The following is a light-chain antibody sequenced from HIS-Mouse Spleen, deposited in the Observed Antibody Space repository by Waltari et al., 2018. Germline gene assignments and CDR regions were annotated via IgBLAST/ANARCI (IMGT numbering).Light chain of an antibody. Sequence: SYELTQPPSVSVSPGQTARIPCSGDALPTNYAYLYQQKSGQAPVLVIYEDSKRPSGIPERFSGSSSGTLATLTISGAQVEDEADYYCYSTDSSGNHRVFGGGTKLTVL. CDR3: YSTDSSGNHRV. V-gene: IGLV3-10*01. CDR1: ALPTNY. J-gene: IGLJ2*01. CDR2: EDS.